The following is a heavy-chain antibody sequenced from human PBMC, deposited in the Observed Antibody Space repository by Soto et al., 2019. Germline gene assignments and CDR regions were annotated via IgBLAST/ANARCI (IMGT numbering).Heavy chain of an antibody. CDR1: GGSISSDDYY. Sequence: SETLSLTCTVSGGSISSDDYYWSWIRQPPGEGLEWIGYIYSSGSTNYNPSLKSRVTISVDTSKNQFSLKLSSVTAADTAVYYCARGGPWAWLSRTPIDYWGQGTLVTDSS. D-gene: IGHD5-12*01. CDR2: IYSSGST. V-gene: IGHV4-30-4*01. CDR3: ARGGPWAWLSRTPIDY. J-gene: IGHJ4*02.